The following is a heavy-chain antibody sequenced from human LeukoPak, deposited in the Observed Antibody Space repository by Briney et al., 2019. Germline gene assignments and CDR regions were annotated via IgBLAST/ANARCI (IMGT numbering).Heavy chain of an antibody. V-gene: IGHV4-59*01. CDR3: ARSLIAVAGYFDY. D-gene: IGHD6-19*01. J-gene: IGHJ4*02. CDR1: GGSISSYY. CDR2: IYYSGST. Sequence: PSETLSLTCTVSGGSISSYYWSWIRQPPGKGLEWIGYIYYSGSTNYNPSLKSRVTISVDTSKNQISLKLSSVTAADTAVYYCARSLIAVAGYFDYWGQGTLVTVSS.